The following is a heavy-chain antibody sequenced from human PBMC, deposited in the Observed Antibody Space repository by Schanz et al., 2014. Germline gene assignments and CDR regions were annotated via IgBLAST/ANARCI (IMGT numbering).Heavy chain of an antibody. Sequence: QGLLVQSGGEVKKPGASVKISCKASGYTFTAYFIHWVRQAPGQGLEWMGRIGPDSGSTTYAQKFQGRVTVTRDTSISTAYMELWRLGSEDTAMYYCASDGSGRYTGFDYWGQGTLVTVSS. CDR2: IGPDSGST. CDR3: ASDGSGRYTGFDY. D-gene: IGHD1-26*01. CDR1: GYTFTAYF. V-gene: IGHV1-2*06. J-gene: IGHJ4*02.